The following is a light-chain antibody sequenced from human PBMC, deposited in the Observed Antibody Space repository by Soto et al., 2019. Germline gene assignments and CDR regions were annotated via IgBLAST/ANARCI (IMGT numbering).Light chain of an antibody. V-gene: IGKV3-15*01. J-gene: IGKJ1*01. Sequence: EIVMTQSPATLSVSPGEVATLSCRASQSISTKLAWYQQKPGQAPRLLVYAASTRATGVPARYSGSGSGTEFTLTIGSLQAEDLAVYYCQHYNDWRWTFGQGTKVEIK. CDR2: AAS. CDR3: QHYNDWRWT. CDR1: QSISTK.